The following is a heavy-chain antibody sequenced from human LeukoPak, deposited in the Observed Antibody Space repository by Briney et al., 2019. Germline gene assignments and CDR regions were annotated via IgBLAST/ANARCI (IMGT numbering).Heavy chain of an antibody. V-gene: IGHV1-2*02. Sequence: GASVKVSCKASGYTFTDYYMHWVRQAPGQGLEWMGWINSNNGGTNYAQKFQGRVTMSRDTSISTAYMELRGLRSDDTAVYYCAREDLWWAAALDYWGQGTLVTVSS. D-gene: IGHD2-2*01. J-gene: IGHJ4*02. CDR3: AREDLWWAAALDY. CDR2: INSNNGGT. CDR1: GYTFTDYY.